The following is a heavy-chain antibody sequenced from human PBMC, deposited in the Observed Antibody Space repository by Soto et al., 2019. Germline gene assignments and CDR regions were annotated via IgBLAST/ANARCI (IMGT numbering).Heavy chain of an antibody. CDR2: IKEDGSDR. CDR3: GIGAVAYATYFDY. Sequence: EVQLVESGGGLVQPGGSLRLSCAASGFTFSSYWMSWVRQAPGKGLEWVANIKEDGSDRYYVDSVKGRFTISRDNAKNTAYLQMDSLRGGDTAVSYCGIGAVAYATYFDYWGQGALVTVSS. V-gene: IGHV3-7*01. CDR1: GFTFSSYW. J-gene: IGHJ4*02. D-gene: IGHD4-17*01.